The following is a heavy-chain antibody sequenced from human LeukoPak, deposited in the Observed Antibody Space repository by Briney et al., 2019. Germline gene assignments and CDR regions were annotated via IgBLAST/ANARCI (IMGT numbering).Heavy chain of an antibody. D-gene: IGHD5-24*01. CDR1: GFTFSGSA. CDR3: TSHHRVATIKGNYYYYMDV. V-gene: IGHV3-73*01. J-gene: IGHJ6*03. Sequence: PGGSLRLSCAASGFTFSGSAMHWVRQASGKGLEWVGRIRSRANSYATAYAASVKGRFTISRDDSKNTAYLQMNSLKTEDTAVYYCTSHHRVATIKGNYYYYMDVWGKGTTVTVSS. CDR2: IRSRANSYAT.